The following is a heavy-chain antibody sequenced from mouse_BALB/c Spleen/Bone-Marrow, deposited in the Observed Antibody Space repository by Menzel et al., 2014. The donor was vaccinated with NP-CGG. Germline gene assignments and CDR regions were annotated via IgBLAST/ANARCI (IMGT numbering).Heavy chain of an antibody. CDR3: ARRGYYRYDSFAY. D-gene: IGHD2-14*01. V-gene: IGHV1-80*01. J-gene: IGHJ3*01. CDR2: IYPGDGDT. CDR1: GYAFSSYW. Sequence: VQLVESGAELVRSGSSVKISCKASGYAFSSYWMNWVKQRPGQGLEWIGQIYPGDGDTNYNGKFMGKATLTADKSSSTAYMQLSSLTSEDSAVYFCARRGYYRYDSFAYWGQGTLVTVSA.